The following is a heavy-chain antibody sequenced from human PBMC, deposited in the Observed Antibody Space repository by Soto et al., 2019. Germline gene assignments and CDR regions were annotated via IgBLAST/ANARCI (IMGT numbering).Heavy chain of an antibody. V-gene: IGHV3-23*01. CDR3: AKEGGDGYSPVDC. CDR2: ISGSGAGT. CDR1: GFTFTSCA. J-gene: IGHJ4*02. D-gene: IGHD5-18*01. Sequence: EVQLLESGGGLVQPGGSLRLSCAASGFTFTSCAMSWVRQAPGKGLEWVSGISGSGAGTYYADSVKGRFTISRDNSKNTLYLQTNSLRAEDTAVYYCAKEGGDGYSPVDCWGQGTLVTVSS.